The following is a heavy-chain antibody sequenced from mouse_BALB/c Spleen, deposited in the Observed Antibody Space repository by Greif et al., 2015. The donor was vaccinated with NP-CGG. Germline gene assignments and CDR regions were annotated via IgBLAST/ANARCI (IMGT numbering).Heavy chain of an antibody. CDR2: IDPENGNT. J-gene: IGHJ3*01. Sequence: VQLQQSGAELVRPGALVKLSCKASGFNIKDYYMHWVKQRPEQGLEWIGWIDPENGNTIYDPKFQGKASITADTSSNTAYLQLSSLTSEDTAVYYCARREYGNYGGFAYWGQGTLVTVSA. V-gene: IGHV14-1*02. CDR1: GFNIKDYY. D-gene: IGHD2-1*01. CDR3: ARREYGNYGGFAY.